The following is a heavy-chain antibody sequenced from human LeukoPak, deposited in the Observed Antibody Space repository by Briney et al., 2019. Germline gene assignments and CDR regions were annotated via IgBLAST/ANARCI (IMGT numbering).Heavy chain of an antibody. J-gene: IGHJ3*02. Sequence: GRSLRLSCAASGFTFSNYAMHWVRQAPGKGLEWVAVISYDGSNKYYADSVKGRFTISRDNSKNTLYLQMNSLRAEDTAVYYCAKDIRIVVVVAATGLNAFDIWGQGTMVTVSS. CDR2: ISYDGSNK. CDR3: AKDIRIVVVVAATGLNAFDI. V-gene: IGHV3-30-3*01. D-gene: IGHD2-15*01. CDR1: GFTFSNYA.